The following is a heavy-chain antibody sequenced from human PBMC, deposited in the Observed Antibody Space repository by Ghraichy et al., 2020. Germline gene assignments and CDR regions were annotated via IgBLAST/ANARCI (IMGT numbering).Heavy chain of an antibody. D-gene: IGHD3-10*01. J-gene: IGHJ6*03. CDR3: ARVSGITNIYYYYYYMDV. Sequence: GGSLRLSCAASGFTFSSYWMSWVRQAPGKGLEWVANIKQDGSEKYYVDSVKGRFTISRDNAKNSLYLQMNSLRAEDTAVYYCARVSGITNIYYYYYYMDVWGKGTTVTVSS. CDR1: GFTFSSYW. V-gene: IGHV3-7*03. CDR2: IKQDGSEK.